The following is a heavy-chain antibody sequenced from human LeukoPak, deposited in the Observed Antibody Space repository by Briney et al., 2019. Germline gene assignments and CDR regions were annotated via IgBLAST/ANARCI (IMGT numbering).Heavy chain of an antibody. CDR3: AKVELFSYAFDI. CDR1: GFTFSSYA. CDR2: ISGSGGST. Sequence: PGGSLRLSCAASGFTFSSYAMSWVRQAPGKGLEWASAISGSGGSTYYAGSVKGRFTISGDNSKNTLYLQMNSLRAEDTAVYYCAKVELFSYAFDIWGQGTMVTVSS. J-gene: IGHJ3*02. V-gene: IGHV3-23*01. D-gene: IGHD1-26*01.